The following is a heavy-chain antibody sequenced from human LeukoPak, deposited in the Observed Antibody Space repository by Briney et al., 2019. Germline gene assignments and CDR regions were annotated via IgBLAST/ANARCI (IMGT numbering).Heavy chain of an antibody. CDR2: ISYDGSNK. J-gene: IGHJ5*02. CDR1: GFTFSSYG. Sequence: GGSLRLSCAASGFTFSSYGMHWVRQAPGKGLEWVAVISYDGSNKYYADSVKGRFTTSRDNSKNTLYLQMNSLRAEDTAVYYCAKDTFDPWGQGTLVTVSS. V-gene: IGHV3-30*18. CDR3: AKDTFDP.